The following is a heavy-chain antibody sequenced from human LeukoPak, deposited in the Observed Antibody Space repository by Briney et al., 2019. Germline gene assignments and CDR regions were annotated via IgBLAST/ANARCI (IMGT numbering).Heavy chain of an antibody. J-gene: IGHJ4*02. CDR3: ATGDYGGNPHFDY. CDR1: GYTLTELS. Sequence: ASVTVSCKVSGYTLTELSMHWVRQAPGKGLEWMGGFDPEDGETIYAQKFQGRVTMTEDTSTDTAYMELSSLRSEDTAVYYCATGDYGGNPHFDYWGQGTLVTVSS. CDR2: FDPEDGET. D-gene: IGHD4-23*01. V-gene: IGHV1-24*01.